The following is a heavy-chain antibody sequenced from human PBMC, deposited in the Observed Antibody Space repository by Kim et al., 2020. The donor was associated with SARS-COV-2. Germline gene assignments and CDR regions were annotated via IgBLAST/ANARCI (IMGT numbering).Heavy chain of an antibody. J-gene: IGHJ6*01. Sequence: ASVKVSCKASGYTFTSYYMHWVRQAPGQGLEWMGIINPSGGSTRYAQKFQGRVTMTRDTSTSTVYMELSSLRSEDTAVYYCARDEVVANYGMDVWGPGTTGTVSS. CDR3: ARDEVVANYGMDV. V-gene: IGHV1-46*01. CDR1: GYTFTSYY. D-gene: IGHD2-15*01. CDR2: INPSGGST.